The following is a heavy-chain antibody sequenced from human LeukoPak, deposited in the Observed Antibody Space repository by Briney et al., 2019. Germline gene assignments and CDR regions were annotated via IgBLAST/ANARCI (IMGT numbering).Heavy chain of an antibody. Sequence: GESLKISCKGSGYSFISCWIGWVRQMPGQGLEWMGIIYPGDSDTRYSPSFQGQVTITADKSISTAYLQWSSLKASDTAMYYCARLEYSGSYQGAFDYWGQGTLDTVSS. D-gene: IGHD1-26*01. CDR2: IYPGDSDT. CDR3: ARLEYSGSYQGAFDY. V-gene: IGHV5-51*01. J-gene: IGHJ4*02. CDR1: GYSFISCW.